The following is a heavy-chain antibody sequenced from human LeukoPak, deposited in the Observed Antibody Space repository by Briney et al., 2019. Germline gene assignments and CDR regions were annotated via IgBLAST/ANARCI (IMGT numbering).Heavy chain of an antibody. CDR3: AKAYSSSWRYMDV. J-gene: IGHJ6*03. CDR1: GFTVSSNY. D-gene: IGHD6-13*01. CDR2: IRYDGSIK. V-gene: IGHV3-30*02. Sequence: GGSLRLSCAASGFTVSSNYMSWVRQAPGKGLEWVAFIRYDGSIKYYADSVKGRFTISRDNSKNTLYLQMDSLRAEDTAVYYCAKAYSSSWRYMDVWGKGTTVTVSS.